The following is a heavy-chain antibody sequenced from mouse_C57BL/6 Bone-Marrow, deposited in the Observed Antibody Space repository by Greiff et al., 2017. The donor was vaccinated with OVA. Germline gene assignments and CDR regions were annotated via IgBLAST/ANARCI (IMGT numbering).Heavy chain of an antibody. CDR1: GYAFSSSW. CDR3: APSHYYDSSSCAMDY. V-gene: IGHV1-82*01. Sequence: VQLQQSGPELVKPGASVKISCKASGYAFSSSWMNWVKQRPGQGLEWIGRIYPGDGDTNYNGKFKGKATLTADKSSSTAYMQLSSLTSEDSAVYSWAPSHYYDSSSCAMDYWGQGTSVTVSS. CDR2: IYPGDGDT. J-gene: IGHJ4*01. D-gene: IGHD1-1*01.